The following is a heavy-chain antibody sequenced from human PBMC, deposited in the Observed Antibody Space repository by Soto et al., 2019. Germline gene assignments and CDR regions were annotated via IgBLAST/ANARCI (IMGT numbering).Heavy chain of an antibody. CDR3: AKSQEIGTHFFDS. D-gene: IGHD6-13*01. CDR2: IGTAGDT. V-gene: IGHV3-13*01. J-gene: IGHJ4*02. Sequence: PGGSLRLSCEASGFTFSGFDMHWVRQPTGKGLEWVSSIGTAGDTYYAVSVKGRFTISRDNAKNSLCLQMNSLRAGDMAVYFCAKSQEIGTHFFDSWGQGTQVTVSS. CDR1: GFTFSGFD.